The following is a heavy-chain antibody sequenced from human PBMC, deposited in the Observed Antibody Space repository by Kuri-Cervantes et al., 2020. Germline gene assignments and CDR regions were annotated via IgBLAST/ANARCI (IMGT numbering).Heavy chain of an antibody. Sequence: SETLSLTCTVSGASIGNYFWTWIRQPPGKGLEWIGYIYYSGSTNYNPSLKSRVTISVDTSKNQFSLKLSSVTAADTAVYYCARGPLRGVFDYWGQGTLVTVSS. CDR3: ARGPLRGVFDY. J-gene: IGHJ4*02. CDR2: IYYSGST. V-gene: IGHV4-59*01. D-gene: IGHD3-3*01. CDR1: GASIGNYF.